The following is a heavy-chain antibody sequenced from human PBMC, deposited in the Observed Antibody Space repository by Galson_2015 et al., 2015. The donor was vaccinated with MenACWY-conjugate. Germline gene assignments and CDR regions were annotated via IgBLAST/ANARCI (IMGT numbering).Heavy chain of an antibody. D-gene: IGHD1-26*01. CDR3: ARDVGVTTFDY. J-gene: IGHJ4*02. CDR1: GYTFNNYG. Sequence: SVKVSCQASGYTFNNYGMNWVRQAPGQGLEWMGWINTNTGNPTYAQGFTGRFVFSLDTSVSTAYLQISSLKAEDTAVYYCARDVGVTTFDYWGLGTLVTVSS. CDR2: INTNTGNP. V-gene: IGHV7-4-1*02.